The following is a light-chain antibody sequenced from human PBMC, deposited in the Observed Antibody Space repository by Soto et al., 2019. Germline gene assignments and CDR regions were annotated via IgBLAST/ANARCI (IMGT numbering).Light chain of an antibody. CDR2: EVN. CDR1: SSDVGDYNY. V-gene: IGLV2-8*01. CDR3: SSYAGYSNVV. Sequence: QSALTQPPSASGSPGQSVTISCTGTSSDVGDYNYVSWYQQHPGKAPKLMIYEVNKRPSGVPDRFSGSKSGNTASLTVSGLQAEDEADYCCSSYAGYSNVVFGGGTQLTVL. J-gene: IGLJ2*01.